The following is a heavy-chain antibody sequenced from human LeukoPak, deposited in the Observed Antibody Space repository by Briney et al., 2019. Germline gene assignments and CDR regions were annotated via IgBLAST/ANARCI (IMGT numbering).Heavy chain of an antibody. V-gene: IGHV4-61*02. Sequence: SETLSLTCTVSRGSISSSSYYWSWIRQSAGKGLEWIGRIYGSGNTNYNPSLKSRVTMSLDTSKNQLSLKLSSVTAADTAVYYCAKYYDFWSGYYDIWGQGTMVTVSS. CDR3: AKYYDFWSGYYDI. D-gene: IGHD3-3*01. J-gene: IGHJ3*02. CDR2: IYGSGNT. CDR1: RGSISSSSYY.